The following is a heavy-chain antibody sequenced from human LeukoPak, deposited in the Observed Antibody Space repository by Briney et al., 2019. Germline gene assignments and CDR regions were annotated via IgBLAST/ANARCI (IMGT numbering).Heavy chain of an antibody. V-gene: IGHV3-9*01. CDR2: ISWNSGSI. Sequence: PGGSLRLSCAASGFTFDDYAMHWVRQAPGKGLEWVSGISWNSGSIGYADSVKGRFTISRDNAKNSLYLQMNSLRAEDTAVYYCAREGGGYNNRGFDYWGQGTLVTVSS. CDR1: GFTFDDYA. J-gene: IGHJ4*02. D-gene: IGHD5-24*01. CDR3: AREGGGYNNRGFDY.